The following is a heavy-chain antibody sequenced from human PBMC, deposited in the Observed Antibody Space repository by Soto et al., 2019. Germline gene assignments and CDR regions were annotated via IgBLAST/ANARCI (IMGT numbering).Heavy chain of an antibody. D-gene: IGHD2-2*01. V-gene: IGHV1-18*01. CDR1: GYTFTKYG. CDR2: ISAYNGYT. Sequence: QVQLVQSGAEVKKPGASVKVSCKASGYTFTKYGISWVRQAPGQGLDWMGWISAYNGYTHYAQRPQGRVTMTTDTSTSTAYMELRSLRSDDTAVYFCARDRVVVVPADTIPDAFDIWGQGTMVTVFS. J-gene: IGHJ3*02. CDR3: ARDRVVVVPADTIPDAFDI.